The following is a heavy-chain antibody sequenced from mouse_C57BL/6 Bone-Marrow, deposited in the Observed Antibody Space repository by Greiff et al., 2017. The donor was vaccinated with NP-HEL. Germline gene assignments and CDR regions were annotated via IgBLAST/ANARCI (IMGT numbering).Heavy chain of an antibody. V-gene: IGHV5-17*01. CDR1: GFTFSDYG. J-gene: IGHJ2*01. CDR3: ARDAYFDY. Sequence: EVKLVESGGGLVKPGGSLKLSCAASGFTFSDYGMHWVRQAPEKGLEWVAYISSGSSTIYYADTVKGRFTISRDNAKNTLVLQMTSRRSEDTAMYYCARDAYFDYWGQGTTLTVSS. CDR2: ISSGSSTI.